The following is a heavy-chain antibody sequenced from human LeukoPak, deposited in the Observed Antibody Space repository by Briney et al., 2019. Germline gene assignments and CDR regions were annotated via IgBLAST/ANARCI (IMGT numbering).Heavy chain of an antibody. CDR2: INHSGST. J-gene: IGHJ4*02. D-gene: IGHD6-13*01. CDR1: GGSFSGYY. Sequence: SETLSLTCAVYGGSFSGYYWSWIRQPPGKGLEWIGEINHSGSTNYNPSLKSRVTISVDTSKNQFSLKLSSVTAADTAVYYCARGADYSSIDSYPKFDYWGQGTLVTVSS. V-gene: IGHV4-34*01. CDR3: ARGADYSSIDSYPKFDY.